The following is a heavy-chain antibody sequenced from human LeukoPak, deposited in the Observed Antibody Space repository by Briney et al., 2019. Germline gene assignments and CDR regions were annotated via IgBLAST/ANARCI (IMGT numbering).Heavy chain of an antibody. Sequence: ASVKVSCKGSGYTFTNYAVHWVRQAPGQRLEWLGWINPGNGDTKYSQNFQGRVTVTSDTSAATAYVELNSLTSEDAAVYYCARERWHCRVNCYSVYYYALDVWGQGTTVTVSS. V-gene: IGHV1-3*01. D-gene: IGHD2-15*01. CDR3: ARERWHCRVNCYSVYYYALDV. J-gene: IGHJ6*02. CDR2: INPGNGDT. CDR1: GYTFTNYA.